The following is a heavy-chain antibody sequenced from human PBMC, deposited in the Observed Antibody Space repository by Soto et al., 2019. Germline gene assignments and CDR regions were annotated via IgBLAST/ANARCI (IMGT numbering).Heavy chain of an antibody. J-gene: IGHJ4*02. CDR3: AGQESDTDYPAS. CDR2: ISYSGTT. Sequence: QLQLQESGPGLVKPSETLSLTCIVSGDSISRRGYYWGWIRQPPGKGLEWIGAISYSGTTYHNPALKRRVTIPVDTSKNQFSLRLTYVTAADTGVYYCAGQESDTDYPASWGQGTLVTVSS. V-gene: IGHV4-39*01. CDR1: GDSISRRGYY.